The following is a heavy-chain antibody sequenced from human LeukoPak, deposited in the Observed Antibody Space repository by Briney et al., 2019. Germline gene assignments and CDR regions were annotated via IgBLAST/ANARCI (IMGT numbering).Heavy chain of an antibody. V-gene: IGHV3-23*01. D-gene: IGHD3-3*01. J-gene: IGHJ4*02. CDR3: AKYNYGFWSGYPHYFDY. CDR2: ISGSGGTT. Sequence: GGSLRLSCAASGFTFSSYAMSWVRQAPGKGLEWVSAISGSGGTTYYADSVKGRFTISRDNSKNTLYLQVNSLRAEDTAVYYCAKYNYGFWSGYPHYFDYWGQGTLVTVSS. CDR1: GFTFSSYA.